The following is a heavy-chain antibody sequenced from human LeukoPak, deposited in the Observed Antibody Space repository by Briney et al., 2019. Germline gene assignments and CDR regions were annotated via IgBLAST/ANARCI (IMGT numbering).Heavy chain of an antibody. CDR1: GYTFTSYY. J-gene: IGHJ4*02. CDR2: INPSGGGT. D-gene: IGHD1-1*01. Sequence: GASVKVSCKASGYTFTSYYMHWVRQAPGQGLEWMGIINPSGGGTSYAQKFQGRVTMTEDTSTDTAYMELSSLRSEDTAVYYCATDRVHWFDYWGQGTLVTVSS. V-gene: IGHV1-46*01. CDR3: ATDRVHWFDY.